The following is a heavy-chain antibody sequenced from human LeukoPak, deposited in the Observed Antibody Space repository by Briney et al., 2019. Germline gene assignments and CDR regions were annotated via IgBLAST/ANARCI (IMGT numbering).Heavy chain of an antibody. Sequence: GGSLRLSCAASGFTFRNYAMSWVRQAPGKGLEWVSGISGSGGTTYYADSVKGRFTISRDNSKNTLYLQMNSLRAEDTAVYYCAKRGGYSYGLFLPDYWGQGTLVTVSS. CDR2: ISGSGGTT. J-gene: IGHJ4*02. D-gene: IGHD5-18*01. CDR3: AKRGGYSYGLFLPDY. CDR1: GFTFRNYA. V-gene: IGHV3-23*01.